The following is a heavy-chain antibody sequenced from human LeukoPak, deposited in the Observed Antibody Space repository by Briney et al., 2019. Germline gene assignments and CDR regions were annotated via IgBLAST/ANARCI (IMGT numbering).Heavy chain of an antibody. D-gene: IGHD3-22*01. CDR1: GYTFASYG. Sequence: ASVKVSCKASGYTFASYGISWVRQAPGQGLEWMGWISAYNGNTNYAQKLQGRVTMTTDTSTSTAYMELRSLRSDDTAVYYCARGGGNYYDSSGSLDYWGQGTLVTVSS. CDR2: ISAYNGNT. CDR3: ARGGGNYYDSSGSLDY. J-gene: IGHJ4*02. V-gene: IGHV1-18*01.